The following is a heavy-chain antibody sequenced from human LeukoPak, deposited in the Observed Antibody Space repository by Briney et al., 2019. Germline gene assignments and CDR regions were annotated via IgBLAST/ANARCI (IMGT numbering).Heavy chain of an antibody. J-gene: IGHJ6*02. CDR3: ARGHYGLDV. Sequence: GGSLRLSCEASGFTLSSHWMSWVRQAPGKGLEWVAHINQDESEKSYVDSAKGRFTISRDNGKNSLYLQMSSLRVEDTGVYHCARGHYGLDVWGQGTTVTVSS. CDR2: INQDESEK. CDR1: GFTLSSHW. V-gene: IGHV3-7*03.